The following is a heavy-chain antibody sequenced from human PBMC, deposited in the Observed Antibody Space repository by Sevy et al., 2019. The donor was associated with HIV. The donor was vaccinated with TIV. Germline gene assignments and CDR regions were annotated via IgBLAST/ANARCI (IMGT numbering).Heavy chain of an antibody. CDR1: GFTFSSYS. D-gene: IGHD1-26*01. J-gene: IGHJ4*02. CDR2: ISSSSSYI. CDR3: ARAAPVVATTY. Sequence: GGSLRLSCAASGFTFSSYSMNWVRQAPGKGLEWVSSISSSSSYIYYADSVKGRFTISRDNAKNSLYLQMNSLRAEDTAVYYCARAAPVVATTYWGQGTLVTVSS. V-gene: IGHV3-21*01.